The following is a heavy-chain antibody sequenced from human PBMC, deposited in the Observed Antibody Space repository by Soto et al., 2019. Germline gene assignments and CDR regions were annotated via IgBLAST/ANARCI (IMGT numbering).Heavy chain of an antibody. CDR1: GDSINNTYW. CDR2: IYHTGGR. V-gene: IGHV4-4*02. Sequence: PSETLSLTCFVSGDSINNTYWWSWVRQAPEKGLEWIGEIYHTGGRSYMPSLRGRITLSVDTSKNQFSLKLSSVTAADTAVYYSARPKYYDSSGYYYWGQGTLVTVSS. D-gene: IGHD3-22*01. J-gene: IGHJ4*02. CDR3: ARPKYYDSSGYYY.